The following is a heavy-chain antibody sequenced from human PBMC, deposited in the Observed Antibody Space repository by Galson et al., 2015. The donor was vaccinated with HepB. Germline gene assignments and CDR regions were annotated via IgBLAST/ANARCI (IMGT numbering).Heavy chain of an antibody. CDR3: ARDRYGDYDFDP. Sequence: SLRLSCAASGFTFSSHSMNWVRQAPGKGLEWVSYISSSSNTIYHSDSVKGRFTISRDNAKNSVYLQMNSLRDEDTAVYYCARDRYGDYDFDPWGRGTLVIVSS. D-gene: IGHD4-17*01. CDR2: ISSSSNTI. CDR1: GFTFSSHS. J-gene: IGHJ2*01. V-gene: IGHV3-48*02.